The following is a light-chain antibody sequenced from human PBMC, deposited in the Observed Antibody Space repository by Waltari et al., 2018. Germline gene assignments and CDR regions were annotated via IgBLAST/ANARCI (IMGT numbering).Light chain of an antibody. J-gene: IGLJ2*01. CDR3: AAWDDSLNVI. Sequence: QPVLPQPPSASGTPGPRVTISCSGSNSDNGSTIVNWYQLLPGVAPKLLFYGDKPRPTGVPGRLSGSKSGNSASLAISGLQCEDGSDYYCAAWDDSLNVIFGGWTNLTVL. V-gene: IGLV1-44*01. CDR2: GDK. CDR1: NSDNGSTI.